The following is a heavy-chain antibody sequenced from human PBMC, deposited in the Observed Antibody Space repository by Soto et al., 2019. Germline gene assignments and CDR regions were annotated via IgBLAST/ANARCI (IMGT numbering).Heavy chain of an antibody. Sequence: KTGGSLRLSCAASGFTFSDYYMSWIRQAPGKGLEWVSYISSSSSYTNYADSVKGRFTISRDNAKNSLYLQMNSLRAEDTAVYYCARALHYYDSSGYRPGAFDIWGQGTMVTDSS. J-gene: IGHJ3*02. D-gene: IGHD3-22*01. CDR2: ISSSSSYT. CDR3: ARALHYYDSSGYRPGAFDI. CDR1: GFTFSDYY. V-gene: IGHV3-11*06.